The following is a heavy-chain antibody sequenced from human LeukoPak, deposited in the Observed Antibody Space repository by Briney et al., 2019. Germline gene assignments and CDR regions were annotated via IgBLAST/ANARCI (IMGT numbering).Heavy chain of an antibody. CDR3: ARAFWSGPWMSY. D-gene: IGHD3-3*01. CDR1: GGSFSGYY. J-gene: IGHJ4*02. Sequence: SETLSLTCAVYGGSFSGYYWSWIRQPPGKGLEWIGEINHSGSTNYNPSLKSRVTISVDTSKNQFSLKPSSVTAADTAVYYCARAFWSGPWMSYWGQGTLVTVSS. V-gene: IGHV4-34*01. CDR2: INHSGST.